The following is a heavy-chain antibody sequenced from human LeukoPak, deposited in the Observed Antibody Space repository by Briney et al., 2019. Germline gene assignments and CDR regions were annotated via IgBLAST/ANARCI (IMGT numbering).Heavy chain of an antibody. Sequence: GGSLRLSCAASGSAFSTYAMSWVRQAPGKGLEWVSALSGNGDKTFYAGSVRGRFTISRDNSKNRLYLQMYGLRAEDTAVYYCAKDLNYGFDYWGQGTLVTVSS. CDR1: GSAFSTYA. V-gene: IGHV3-23*01. J-gene: IGHJ4*02. CDR2: LSGNGDKT. CDR3: AKDLNYGFDY. D-gene: IGHD3-10*01.